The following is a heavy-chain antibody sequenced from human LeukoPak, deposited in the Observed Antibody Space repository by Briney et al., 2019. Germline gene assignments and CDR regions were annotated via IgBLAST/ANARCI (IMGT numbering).Heavy chain of an antibody. CDR3: ARDSSYYFDY. Sequence: GGSLRLSCAASGFTFSNYGMHWVRQAPGKGLEWVAVIWYDGSNKYYADSVKGRFTISRDNSKNTLFLQMNSLRAEDTAVYYCARDSSYYFDYWGQGTLVTVSS. J-gene: IGHJ4*02. CDR2: IWYDGSNK. CDR1: GFTFSNYG. V-gene: IGHV3-33*01.